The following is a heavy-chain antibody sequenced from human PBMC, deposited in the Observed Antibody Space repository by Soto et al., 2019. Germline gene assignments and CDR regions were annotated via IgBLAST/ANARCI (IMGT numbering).Heavy chain of an antibody. CDR2: ISYDGSNK. CDR3: ARDRGYSYDSYYYYGMDV. D-gene: IGHD5-18*01. V-gene: IGHV3-30-3*01. Sequence: GSLRLSCAASGFTFSSYAMHWVRQAPGKGLEWVAVISYDGSNKYYADPVKGRFTISRDNSKNTLYLQMNSLRAEDTAVYYCARDRGYSYDSYYYYGMDVWGQGTTVTVSS. J-gene: IGHJ6*02. CDR1: GFTFSSYA.